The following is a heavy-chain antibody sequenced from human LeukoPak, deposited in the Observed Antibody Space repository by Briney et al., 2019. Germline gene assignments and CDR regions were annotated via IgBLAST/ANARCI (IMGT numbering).Heavy chain of an antibody. CDR2: IYYGGNT. CDR1: GGSISSYY. Sequence: SETLSLTCTVSGGSISSYYWSWIRQPPGRGLEWIGYIYYGGNTSYNPSLQSRVTISVDTSKSQFSLKLSSVTAADTAVYYCARLTRRSGNYFDYWGQGTLVTVSS. CDR3: ARLTRRSGNYFDY. V-gene: IGHV4-59*01. D-gene: IGHD1-1*01. J-gene: IGHJ4*02.